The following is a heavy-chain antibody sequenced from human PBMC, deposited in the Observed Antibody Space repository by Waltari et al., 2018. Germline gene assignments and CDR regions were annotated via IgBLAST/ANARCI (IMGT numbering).Heavy chain of an antibody. J-gene: IGHJ4*02. CDR2: ISYDGTKK. Sequence: VQLVESGGGVVQPGKSLRLSCAASRFTFSNYALHWVRQAPGKGLDWVADISYDGTKKYYADSVKDRFTISRDNPKNTLYLQMNSVRPEDTATYYCAADSLLTGYYTSTFWGQGTLVTVSS. V-gene: IGHV3-30-3*01. CDR3: AADSLLTGYYTSTF. D-gene: IGHD3-9*01. CDR1: RFTFSNYA.